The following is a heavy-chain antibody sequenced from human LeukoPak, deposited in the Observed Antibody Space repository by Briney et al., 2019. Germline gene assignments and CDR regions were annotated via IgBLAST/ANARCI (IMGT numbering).Heavy chain of an antibody. CDR3: ARHFDTAMEGGAFDI. V-gene: IGHV5-10-1*01. CDR1: GSRFTSYW. CDR2: IDPSDSYT. D-gene: IGHD5-18*01. Sequence: GESLQISWKGSGSRFTSYWISWVRQMPGKGLEWMGRIDPSDSYTNYSPSFQGHVTISADKSISTAYLQWSSLKASDTAMYYCARHFDTAMEGGAFDIWGQGTMVTVSS. J-gene: IGHJ3*02.